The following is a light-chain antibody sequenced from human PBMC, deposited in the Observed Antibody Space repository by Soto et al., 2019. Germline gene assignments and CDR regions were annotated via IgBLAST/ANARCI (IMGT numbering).Light chain of an antibody. CDR1: QSVGRN. CDR2: GTS. V-gene: IGKV3-15*01. Sequence: EIVMTQSPATLSVSPGERATLSCRASQSVGRNLAWYQQKPGQPPRLLIYGTSARATGIPARFSGSGSGTEFTLSISSLQTEDFAVYFCHQYTNWPPWTFGQGTKVEVK. J-gene: IGKJ1*01. CDR3: HQYTNWPPWT.